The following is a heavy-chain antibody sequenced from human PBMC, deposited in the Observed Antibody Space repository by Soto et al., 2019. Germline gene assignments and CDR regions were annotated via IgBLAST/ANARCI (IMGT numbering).Heavy chain of an antibody. CDR2: IYYSGST. CDR3: ARDSGYSYGSFDY. CDR1: GGSISSYY. D-gene: IGHD5-18*01. J-gene: IGHJ4*02. V-gene: IGHV4-59*01. Sequence: SETLSVNCIVSGGSISSYYWSWIRQPPGKGLEWIGYIYYSGSTNYNPSLKSRVTISVDTSKNQFSLKLSSVTAADTAVYYCARDSGYSYGSFDYWGQGTLVTVSP.